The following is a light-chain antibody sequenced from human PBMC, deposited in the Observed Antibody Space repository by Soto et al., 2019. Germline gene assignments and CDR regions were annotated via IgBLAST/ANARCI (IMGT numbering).Light chain of an antibody. Sequence: QSALTQPASVSGSPGQSIAISCTGTSNDVGSYNYVSWYQQHPGKAPKLMIYDVTNRPSGVSDRFSGSKSGNTASLTISGLQAEDEADCYCKSYTTSNTYVFGSGTKVTVL. CDR1: SNDVGSYNY. CDR3: KSYTTSNTYV. V-gene: IGLV2-14*01. CDR2: DVT. J-gene: IGLJ1*01.